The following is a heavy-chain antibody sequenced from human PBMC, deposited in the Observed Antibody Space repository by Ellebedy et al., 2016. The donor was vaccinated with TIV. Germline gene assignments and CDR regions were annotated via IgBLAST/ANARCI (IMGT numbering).Heavy chain of an antibody. J-gene: IGHJ5*02. V-gene: IGHV4-31*03. CDR2: IYYSGST. D-gene: IGHD2-15*01. CDR3: ERARVNRDIAYGNWFDP. CDR1: GDSISSGDHY. Sequence: SETLSLXXTVSGDSISSGDHYWSWIRQYPGKGLEWIGNIYYSGSTYYNPSLKSRLTISVDTSKSQFSLRLSSVTAADTALYYCERARVNRDIAYGNWFDPWGQGTLVTVSS.